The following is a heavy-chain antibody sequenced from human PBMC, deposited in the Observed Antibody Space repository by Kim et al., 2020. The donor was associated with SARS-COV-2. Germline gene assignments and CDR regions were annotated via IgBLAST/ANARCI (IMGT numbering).Heavy chain of an antibody. D-gene: IGHD6-19*01. Sequence: VKGRFTISRDNAKNSLYLQMNSLRAEDTAVYYCARDWGVEGSGWYRWFDPWGQGTLVTVSS. J-gene: IGHJ5*02. CDR3: ARDWGVEGSGWYRWFDP. V-gene: IGHV3-11*06.